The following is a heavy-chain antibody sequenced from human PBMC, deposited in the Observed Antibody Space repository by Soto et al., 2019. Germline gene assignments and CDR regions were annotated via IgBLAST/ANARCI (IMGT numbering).Heavy chain of an antibody. CDR1: GFTVSSNY. CDR3: ARSLPGYSSSWLFGY. CDR2: IYSGGST. Sequence: EVQLVESGGGLIQPGGSLRLSCAASGFTVSSNYMSWVRQAPGKGLEWVSVIYSGGSTYYADSVKGRFTISRDNSKNTLYLQMNSLRAEDTAVYYCARSLPGYSSSWLFGYWGQGTLVTVSS. J-gene: IGHJ4*02. V-gene: IGHV3-53*01. D-gene: IGHD6-13*01.